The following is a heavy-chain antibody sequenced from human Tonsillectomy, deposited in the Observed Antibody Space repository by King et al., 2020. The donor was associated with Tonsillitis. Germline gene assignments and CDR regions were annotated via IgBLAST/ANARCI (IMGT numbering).Heavy chain of an antibody. D-gene: IGHD6-19*01. CDR3: ARGVGYSSGWYYFVY. CDR2: IYDSGST. CDR1: GYSIRSGYY. J-gene: IGHJ4*02. V-gene: IGHV4-38-2*01. Sequence: QLQESGPGLVKPSETLSLTCAVSGYSIRSGYYWGWIRQPPGKGLEWIGSIYDSGSTYYNPSPKSRLTISLDTSKNQFSLKLSSVTAADTAMYYCARGVGYSSGWYYFVYWGQGTLVTVSS.